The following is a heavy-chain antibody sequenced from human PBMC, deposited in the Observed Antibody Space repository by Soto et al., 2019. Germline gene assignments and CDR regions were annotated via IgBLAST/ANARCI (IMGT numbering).Heavy chain of an antibody. CDR2: IYYSGST. J-gene: IGHJ5*02. CDR3: ARDGAYCSSTSCYGGKWFHP. Sequence: SETLSLTCTVSGGSISSVDYYWIWIRQPPGKGLEWIGYIYYSGSTYYNPSLKSRVTISVDTSKNQFSLKLSSVTAADTAVYYCARDGAYCSSTSCYGGKWFHPWGQGTLVTVSS. CDR1: GGSISSVDYY. V-gene: IGHV4-30-4*01. D-gene: IGHD2-2*01.